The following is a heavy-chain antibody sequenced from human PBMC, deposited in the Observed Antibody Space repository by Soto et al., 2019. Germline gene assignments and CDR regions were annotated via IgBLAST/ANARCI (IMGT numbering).Heavy chain of an antibody. D-gene: IGHD2-15*01. CDR2: IYYSGST. CDR1: GGSISSSSYY. Sequence: TSETLSLTCTVSGGSISSSSYYWGWIRQPPGKGLEWIGSIYYSGSTYYNPSLKSRVTISVDTSKNQFSLKLSSVTAADTAVYYCARVVAAKYYYYYGMDVWGQGTTVTVSS. J-gene: IGHJ6*02. CDR3: ARVVAAKYYYYYGMDV. V-gene: IGHV4-39*01.